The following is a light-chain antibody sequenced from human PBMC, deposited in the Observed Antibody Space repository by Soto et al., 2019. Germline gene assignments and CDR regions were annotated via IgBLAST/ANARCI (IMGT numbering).Light chain of an antibody. CDR2: AAS. CDR3: QQTWT. CDR1: QSIGTY. J-gene: IGKJ1*01. Sequence: DIQMTQSPPSLSASVGDRITITCRTSQSIGTYLNWYQQKPGEAPKLLISAASNLQSGVPSRFSGSGSGTDFTLTISSLQREDFATHFCQQTWTFGQGTRVE. V-gene: IGKV1-39*01.